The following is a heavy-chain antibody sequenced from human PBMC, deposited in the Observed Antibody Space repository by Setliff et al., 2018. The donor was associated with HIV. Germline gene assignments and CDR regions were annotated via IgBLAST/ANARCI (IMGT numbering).Heavy chain of an antibody. CDR2: ISGYKGNT. CDR1: GYTFTNYA. D-gene: IGHD6-6*01. CDR3: ARGRISVEAAPLGWFDP. J-gene: IGHJ5*02. V-gene: IGHV1-18*01. Sequence: GASVKVSCKASGYTFTNYAISWIRQAPGQGLEWLGWISGYKGNTNYAQKLQGRVTMTTETSTSTAYMELRSLRSDDTAVCYCARGRISVEAAPLGWFDPWGQGTLVTVSS.